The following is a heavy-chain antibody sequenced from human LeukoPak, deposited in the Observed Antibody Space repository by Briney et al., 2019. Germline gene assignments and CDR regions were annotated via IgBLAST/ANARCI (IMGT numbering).Heavy chain of an antibody. Sequence: GPLRLSCAASGFTFSSYGMHWVRQAPGKGLERVAVISYDGSNKYYADSVKGRFTISRDNSKNTLYLQMNSLRAEDTAVYYCAKDSTRYFDWLYYWGQGTLVTVSS. D-gene: IGHD3-9*01. J-gene: IGHJ4*02. V-gene: IGHV3-30*18. CDR3: AKDSTRYFDWLYY. CDR1: GFTFSSYG. CDR2: ISYDGSNK.